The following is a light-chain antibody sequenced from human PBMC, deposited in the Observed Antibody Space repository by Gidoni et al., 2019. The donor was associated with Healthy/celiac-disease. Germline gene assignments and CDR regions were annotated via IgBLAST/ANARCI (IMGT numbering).Light chain of an antibody. J-gene: IGKJ3*01. CDR3: QQRSNWPPT. Sequence: EIVLTQSPATLSLSPGARATLSCRASQSVSSYLAWYQQKPGQAPRLLIYDASNRAPGIPARFSGSGSGTDFTLTISSLEPEDFAVYYCQQRSNWPPTFGPXTKVDIK. CDR2: DAS. V-gene: IGKV3-11*01. CDR1: QSVSSY.